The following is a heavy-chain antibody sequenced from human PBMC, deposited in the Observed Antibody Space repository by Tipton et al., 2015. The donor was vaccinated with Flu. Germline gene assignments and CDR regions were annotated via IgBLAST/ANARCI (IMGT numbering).Heavy chain of an antibody. J-gene: IGHJ6*02. CDR1: DDSITYYY. V-gene: IGHV4-59*01. Sequence: GLVKPSETLSLTCTVSDDSITYYYWSWIRQPPGKGLEWIGYIYYSGGTNYNPSLQSRLSISVDSSKNQLSLKLTSVTAADTAVYYCARARAPYYYYAMDVWDQGP. D-gene: IGHD3-10*01. CDR3: ARARAPYYYYAMDV. CDR2: IYYSGGT.